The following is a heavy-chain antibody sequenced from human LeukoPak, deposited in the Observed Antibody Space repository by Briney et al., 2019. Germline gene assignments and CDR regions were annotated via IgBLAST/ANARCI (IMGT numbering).Heavy chain of an antibody. Sequence: PGGSLRLSCAASGFTFSSYWMSWVRQAPGKGLEWVANIKQDGSEKYYVDSVKGRFTISRDNAKNSLYLQMNSLRAEDTAVYYCARGYSSSWLDWFDPWGQGTLVTVSS. J-gene: IGHJ5*02. CDR3: ARGYSSSWLDWFDP. V-gene: IGHV3-7*01. CDR1: GFTFSSYW. CDR2: IKQDGSEK. D-gene: IGHD6-13*01.